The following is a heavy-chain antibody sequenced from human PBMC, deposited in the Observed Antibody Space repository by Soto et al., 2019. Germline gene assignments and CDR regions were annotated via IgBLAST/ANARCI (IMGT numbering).Heavy chain of an antibody. J-gene: IGHJ4*02. D-gene: IGHD6-19*01. CDR2: ISGSGGST. CDR1: GFTFSSCA. V-gene: IGHV3-23*01. Sequence: EVQLLESGGGLVQPGGSLRLSCAASGFTFSSCAMNWVRQGPGKGLEWVSVISGSGGSTYYADSVKGRFTISRDNSKNTLYLQMNSLRAEDTAVYYCASRSSGWYFDYWGQGTLVTVSS. CDR3: ASRSSGWYFDY.